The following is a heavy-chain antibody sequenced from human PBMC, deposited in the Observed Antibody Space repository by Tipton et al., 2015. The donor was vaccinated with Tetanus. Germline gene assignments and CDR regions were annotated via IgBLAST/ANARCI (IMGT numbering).Heavy chain of an antibody. CDR3: AGAAGGGRRINGPAGIDY. Sequence: QLVQSGPEVKKPGASVKVSCKASGYTLTSYHMHWVRQAPGQGLEWMGIINPIGGSTSYAQKFQGRNTMTGETSTGTVYMDLKSLRCEDTAVYGWAGAAGGGRRINGPAGIDYWGQGTLVTVSS. CDR1: GYTLTSYH. J-gene: IGHJ4*02. D-gene: IGHD1-20*01. V-gene: IGHV1-46*01. CDR2: INPIGGST.